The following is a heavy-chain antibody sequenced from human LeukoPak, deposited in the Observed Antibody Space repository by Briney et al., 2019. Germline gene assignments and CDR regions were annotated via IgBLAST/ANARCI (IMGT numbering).Heavy chain of an antibody. V-gene: IGHV3-53*01. D-gene: IGHD3-22*01. CDR2: IYSGGST. CDR1: GFTVSSNY. Sequence: GGSLRLSCAASGFTVSSNYMSWVRQAPGKGLEWVSVIYSGGSTYYADSVKGRFTISRDNSKNTLYLQMNSLRAEDTAVYYCASPGTSGYYDSSGYYWGQGTLVTVSS. J-gene: IGHJ4*02. CDR3: ASPGTSGYYDSSGYY.